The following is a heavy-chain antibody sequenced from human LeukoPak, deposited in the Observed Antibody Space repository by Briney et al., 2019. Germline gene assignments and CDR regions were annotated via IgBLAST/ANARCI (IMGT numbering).Heavy chain of an antibody. CDR1: GFTFSSYA. J-gene: IGHJ6*02. Sequence: GGSLRLSCAASGFTFSSYAMHWVRQAPGKGLEWVAVISYDGSNKYYADSVKGRFTISRDNSKNTLYLQMNSLRAEDTAVYYCARDQRHGDYSSGMDAWGQGTTVTVSS. V-gene: IGHV3-30-3*01. CDR3: ARDQRHGDYSSGMDA. D-gene: IGHD4-11*01. CDR2: ISYDGSNK.